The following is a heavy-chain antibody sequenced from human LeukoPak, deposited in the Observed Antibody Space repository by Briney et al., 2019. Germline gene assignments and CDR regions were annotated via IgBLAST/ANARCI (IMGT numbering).Heavy chain of an antibody. V-gene: IGHV1-69*13. D-gene: IGHD3-22*01. CDR1: GGTFSIYA. CDR3: ARENGWLFLDY. Sequence: SVKVSCKASGGTFSIYAISWVRQAPGQGLEWMGGIIPIFGTANYSQKFQGRVTITADESTSTAYMELSSLRSEDTAVYYCARENGWLFLDYWGQGTLVTVSS. CDR2: IIPIFGTA. J-gene: IGHJ4*02.